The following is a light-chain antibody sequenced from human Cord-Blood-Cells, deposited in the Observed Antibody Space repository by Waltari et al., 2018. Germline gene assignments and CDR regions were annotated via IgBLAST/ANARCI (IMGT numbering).Light chain of an antibody. Sequence: QSALTQPRSVSGSPGQSVTISCTGTSSDVGGYNYVSWYQQHPGKAPKLMIYDVSKRPSGVPDRFSGSKSGNTASLTISGLQAEGEADYYCCSYAGSYTRVFGGGTKLTVL. CDR1: SSDVGGYNY. V-gene: IGLV2-11*01. CDR2: DVS. CDR3: CSYAGSYTRV. J-gene: IGLJ3*02.